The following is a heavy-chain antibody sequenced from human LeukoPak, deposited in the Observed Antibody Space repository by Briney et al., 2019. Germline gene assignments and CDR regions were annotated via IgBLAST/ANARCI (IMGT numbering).Heavy chain of an antibody. V-gene: IGHV3-20*01. CDR2: INWNGGST. D-gene: IGHD3-10*01. CDR1: GFTFDDYG. CDR3: ARDRGGSGSYYTTTYYCDY. Sequence: GGSLRLSCAASGFTFDDYGMSWVRQAPGKGLEWVSGINWNGGSTGYADSVKGRFTISRDNAKNSLYLQMNSLRAEDTALYHCARDRGGSGSYYTTTYYCDYWGQGTLVAVSS. J-gene: IGHJ4*02.